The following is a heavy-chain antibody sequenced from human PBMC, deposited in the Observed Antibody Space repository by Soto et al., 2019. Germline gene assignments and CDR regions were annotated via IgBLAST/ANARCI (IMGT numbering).Heavy chain of an antibody. CDR3: ARAGEFRMTTEYYFDC. D-gene: IGHD4-17*01. Sequence: PVKVSCKASGGTFSSYAISWVRQAPGQGLEWMGGIIPIFGTANYAQKFQGRVTITADESTSTAYMELSSLRSEDTAVYYCARAGEFRMTTEYYFDCWGQRTLVTVSS. J-gene: IGHJ4*02. V-gene: IGHV1-69*13. CDR1: GGTFSSYA. CDR2: IIPIFGTA.